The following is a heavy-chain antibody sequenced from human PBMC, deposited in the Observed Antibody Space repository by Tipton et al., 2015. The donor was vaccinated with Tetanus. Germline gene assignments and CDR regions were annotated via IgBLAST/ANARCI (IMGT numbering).Heavy chain of an antibody. Sequence: TLSLTCTVSGGSISSPSYYWGWIRQPPGKGLEWIGSVYYSGTTYYNPSLRNRLTVSRDTSKNQFSLKLTSVTAADAAVYYCARPSTTVTPRAFDVWGQGTMVTVSS. V-gene: IGHV4-39*01. CDR2: VYYSGTT. CDR3: ARPSTTVTPRAFDV. D-gene: IGHD4-17*01. CDR1: GGSISSPSYY. J-gene: IGHJ3*01.